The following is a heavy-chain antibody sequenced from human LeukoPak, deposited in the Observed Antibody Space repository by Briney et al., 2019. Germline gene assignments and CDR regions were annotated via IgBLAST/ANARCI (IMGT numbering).Heavy chain of an antibody. CDR3: VRKALGYRLGYGDY. J-gene: IGHJ4*02. Sequence: GVSLRLSCAASGFSFSPYAMSWVGQAPGKGLEWVSAISANGGSTFYADSVKGRVTVSSDSSKDTLYLQMNSLRAEDTAVYFCVRKALGYRLGYGDYWGQGTLVTASS. V-gene: IGHV3-23*01. CDR1: GFSFSPYA. CDR2: ISANGGST. D-gene: IGHD5-12*01.